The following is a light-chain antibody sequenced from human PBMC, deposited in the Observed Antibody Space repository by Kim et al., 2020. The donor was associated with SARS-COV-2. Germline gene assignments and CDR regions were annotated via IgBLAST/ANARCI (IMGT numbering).Light chain of an antibody. CDR2: YDS. CDR3: RVWDSSSDHPGV. J-gene: IGLJ3*02. CDR1: NIGSKS. V-gene: IGLV3-21*04. Sequence: SYELTQPPSVSVAPGKTARITCGGNNIGSKSVHWYQQKPGQAPVLVIYYDSDRPSGIPERFSGSNSGNTATLTISRVEAGDEADYYCRVWDSSSDHPGV.